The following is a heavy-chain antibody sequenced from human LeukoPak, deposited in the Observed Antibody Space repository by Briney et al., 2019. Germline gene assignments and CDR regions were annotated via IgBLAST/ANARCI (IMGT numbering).Heavy chain of an antibody. CDR1: DTSFSDYY. CDR2: ISSSGDTM. D-gene: IGHD1-7*01. CDR3: ARVMGNYASDY. V-gene: IGHV3-11*04. Sequence: GGSLRLSCAASDTSFSDYYMSWIRQAPGKGLEWVSYISSSGDTMSYADSVKGRFTISRDNAKNSLYLQMSSLRAEDAAIYYCARVMGNYASDYWGQGALVTVSS. J-gene: IGHJ4*02.